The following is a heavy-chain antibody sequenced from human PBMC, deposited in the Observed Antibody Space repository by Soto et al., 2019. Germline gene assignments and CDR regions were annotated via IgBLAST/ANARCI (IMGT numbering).Heavy chain of an antibody. CDR2: IWYDGSNK. V-gene: IGHV3-33*01. D-gene: IGHD6-13*01. Sequence: GGSLRLSCAASGFTFSSYGMHWVRQAPGKGLEWVAVIWYDGSNKYYADSVKGRFTISRDNSKNTLYLQMNSLRAEDTAVYYCARDLTKGSSWYTDYYGMDVWGQGTTVTVSS. J-gene: IGHJ6*02. CDR1: GFTFSSYG. CDR3: ARDLTKGSSWYTDYYGMDV.